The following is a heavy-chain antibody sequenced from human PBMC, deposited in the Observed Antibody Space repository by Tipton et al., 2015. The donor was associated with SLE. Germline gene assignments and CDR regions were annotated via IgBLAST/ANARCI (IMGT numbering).Heavy chain of an antibody. CDR1: GFTFSSYE. J-gene: IGHJ3*01. CDR2: IYSGGSS. V-gene: IGHV3-23*03. CDR3: AKYSFLMGIEAGAFDV. Sequence: SLRLSCATSGFTFSSYEMIWVRQAPGKGLEWVSAIYSGGSSHYADSVKGRFTISRDDSKDTLYLQMNSLRPEDTAVYYCAKYSFLMGIEAGAFDVWGQGIMVTVSS. D-gene: IGHD5/OR15-5a*01.